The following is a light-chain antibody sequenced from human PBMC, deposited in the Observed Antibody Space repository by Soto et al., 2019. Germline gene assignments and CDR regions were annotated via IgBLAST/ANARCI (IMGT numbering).Light chain of an antibody. CDR1: QGISNH. Sequence: IHMTQSPSSLSASLLYRSTVTARASQGISNHLAWYQQKPGKVPKLLMYAASTLQSGVPSRFSGSGSGTDFSLTISSLQPEDSATYFCLQHNSYPRTFGQGTKV. CDR3: LQHNSYPRT. V-gene: IGKV1-27*01. J-gene: IGKJ1*01. CDR2: AAS.